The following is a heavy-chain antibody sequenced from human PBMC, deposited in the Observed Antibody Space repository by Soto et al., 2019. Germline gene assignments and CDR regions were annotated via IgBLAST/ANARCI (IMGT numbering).Heavy chain of an antibody. CDR3: AREVTVASYSFDF. Sequence: QVQLVQSGAEVKRPGSSVKVSCKASGGTLNNYALSWVRQAPGQGLEWMGGIIPIFNSANYAQKFQGRVTITADDSTSTAYMDLRSLRRDDTAVYYCAREVTVASYSFDFWGQGTLVTFSS. V-gene: IGHV1-69*01. J-gene: IGHJ4*02. CDR1: GGTLNNYA. CDR2: IIPIFNSA. D-gene: IGHD5-12*01.